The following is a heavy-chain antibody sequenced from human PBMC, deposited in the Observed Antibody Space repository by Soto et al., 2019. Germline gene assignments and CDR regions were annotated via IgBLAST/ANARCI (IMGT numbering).Heavy chain of an antibody. D-gene: IGHD2-2*01. J-gene: IGHJ4*02. CDR3: ARSSTSATYFDY. V-gene: IGHV4-31*03. Sequence: PSETLSLTCTVSGGSISSGGYYWSWIRQHPGKGLEWIGYIYCSGSTYYNPSLKSRVTISVDTSKNQFSLKLSSVTAADTAVYYCARSSTSATYFDYWGQGTLVTVSP. CDR2: IYCSGST. CDR1: GGSISSGGYY.